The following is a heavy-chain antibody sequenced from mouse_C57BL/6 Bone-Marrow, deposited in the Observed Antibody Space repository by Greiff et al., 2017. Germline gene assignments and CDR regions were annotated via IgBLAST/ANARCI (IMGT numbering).Heavy chain of an antibody. J-gene: IGHJ4*01. CDR1: GFTFSSYG. D-gene: IGHD1-1*01. CDR3: ARDHYYGSSRYAMDD. V-gene: IGHV5-6*02. Sequence: DVMLVESGGDLVKPGGSLKLSCAASGFTFSSYGMSWVRQTPDKRLAWVATISSGGSYTYYPDSVKGRFTISRDNAKNTLYLQMSSLKSEDTAMYYCARDHYYGSSRYAMDDWGQGTSVTVSS. CDR2: ISSGGSYT.